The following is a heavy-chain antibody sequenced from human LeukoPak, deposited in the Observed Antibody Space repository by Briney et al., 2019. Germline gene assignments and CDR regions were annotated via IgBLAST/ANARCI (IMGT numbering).Heavy chain of an antibody. CDR2: IFSGGTT. CDR3: ARGPSSSGWYGGYYFDY. D-gene: IGHD6-19*01. V-gene: IGHV3-66*01. CDR1: GFTVSSKY. J-gene: IGHJ4*02. Sequence: GGSLRLSCAASGFTVSSKYMSWVRQAPGKGLEWVSVIFSGGTTFYADSVKGRFTISRDNSENTLYLQMNSLRAEDTAVYYCARGPSSSGWYGGYYFDYWGQGTLVTVSS.